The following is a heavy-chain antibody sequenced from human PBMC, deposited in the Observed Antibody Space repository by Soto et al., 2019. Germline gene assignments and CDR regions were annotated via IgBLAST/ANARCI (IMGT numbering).Heavy chain of an antibody. CDR2: ISAYNGNT. CDR3: ARVEGYCSGGSCPDGNWFDP. D-gene: IGHD2-15*01. V-gene: IGHV1-18*01. Sequence: GASVKVSCKASGYTFTSYGISWVRQAPGQGLEWMGWISAYNGNTNYAQKIQGRVTMTTDTSTSTAYMELRSLRSDDTAVYYCARVEGYCSGGSCPDGNWFDPWGQGTLVTVSS. J-gene: IGHJ5*02. CDR1: GYTFTSYG.